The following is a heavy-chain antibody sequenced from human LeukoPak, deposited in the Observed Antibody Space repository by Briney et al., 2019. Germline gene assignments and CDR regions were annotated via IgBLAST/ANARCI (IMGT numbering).Heavy chain of an antibody. CDR3: AKGGWLDD. Sequence: GGSLRLSCAASGFTFNKYDMTWARQAPGKGLEWVSTITGRSDKTYYTDSVKGRFVTFRDNSKDTLYLQMNSLRAEDTALYYCAKGGWLDDLGQGALVTVSS. V-gene: IGHV3-23*01. CDR2: ITGRSDKT. D-gene: IGHD6-19*01. J-gene: IGHJ4*02. CDR1: GFTFNKYD.